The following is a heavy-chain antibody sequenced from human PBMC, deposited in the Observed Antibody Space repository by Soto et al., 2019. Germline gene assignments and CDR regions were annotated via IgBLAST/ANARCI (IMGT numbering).Heavy chain of an antibody. CDR2: INPNSGGT. CDR1: GYTFTGYY. J-gene: IGHJ6*02. CDR3: ARTMPEPTYYYGSGSSPPYYYYGMDV. V-gene: IGHV1-2*04. D-gene: IGHD3-10*01. Sequence: ASVKVSCKASGYTFTGYYMHWVRQAPGQGLEWMGWINPNSGGTNYAQKSQGWVTMTRDTSISTAYMELSRLRSDDTAVYYCARTMPEPTYYYGSGSSPPYYYYGMDVWGQGTTVTVSS.